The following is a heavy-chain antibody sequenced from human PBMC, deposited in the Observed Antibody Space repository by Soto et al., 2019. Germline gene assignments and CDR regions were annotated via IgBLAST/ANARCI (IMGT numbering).Heavy chain of an antibody. J-gene: IGHJ4*02. CDR1: GYVYISYG. CDR3: ARDQRYYGSGSYYSDS. V-gene: IGHV1-18*04. CDR2: ISAYTGKA. Sequence: QGQLVQSGPEVKKPGASVKVSCKTSGYVYISYGISWVRQAPGHGLEWGGWISAYTGKADYAQKFQGRVTMTTETSTSTAFLELRSLRSDDTAVYYCARDQRYYGSGSYYSDSWGQGTLVTVSS. D-gene: IGHD3-10*01.